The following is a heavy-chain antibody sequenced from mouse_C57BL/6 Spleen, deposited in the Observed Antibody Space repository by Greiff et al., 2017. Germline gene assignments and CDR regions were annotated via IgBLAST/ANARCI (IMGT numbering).Heavy chain of an antibody. CDR3: ARRATGYYYAMDY. J-gene: IGHJ4*01. D-gene: IGHD4-1*02. CDR1: GYTFTSYW. Sequence: VQLQQSGAELVMPGASVKLSCKASGYTFTSYWMHWVKQRPGQGLEWIGEIDPSDSYTNYNQKFKGTSTLTVDKSSSTAYMQLSSLTSEDSAVYYCARRATGYYYAMDYWGQGTSVTVSS. V-gene: IGHV1-69*01. CDR2: IDPSDSYT.